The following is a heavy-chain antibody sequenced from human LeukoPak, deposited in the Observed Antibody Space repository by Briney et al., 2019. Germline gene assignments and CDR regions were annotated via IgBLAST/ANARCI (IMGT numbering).Heavy chain of an antibody. CDR1: GGSFSGYY. V-gene: IGHV4-59*01. Sequence: SETLSLTCAVYGGSFSGYYWSWIRQPPGKGLEWIGYIYYSGSTNYNPSLKSRVTISVDTSKNQFSLKLSSVTAADTAVYYCARHDFWSGYPTDYWGQGTLVTVSS. J-gene: IGHJ4*02. CDR2: IYYSGST. D-gene: IGHD3-3*01. CDR3: ARHDFWSGYPTDY.